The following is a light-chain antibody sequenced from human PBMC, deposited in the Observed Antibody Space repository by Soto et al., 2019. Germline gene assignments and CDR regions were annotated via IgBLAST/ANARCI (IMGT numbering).Light chain of an antibody. J-gene: IGKJ4*01. V-gene: IGKV1-17*01. CDR1: QGIRND. CDR3: QQSHSSPLT. Sequence: IQIPQSPSCLARFQGARVTITCRASQGIRNDLGWYQQKPGKAPKLLIYAASSLQSGVPSRFSGSGSGTDFILTINSFQAEDFATYYCQQSHSSPLTFGGGTKVDIK. CDR2: AAS.